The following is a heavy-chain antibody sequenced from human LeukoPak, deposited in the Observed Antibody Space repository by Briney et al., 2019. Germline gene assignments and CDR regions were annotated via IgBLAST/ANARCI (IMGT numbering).Heavy chain of an antibody. CDR2: IIPIFGTA. V-gene: IGHV1-69*05. Sequence: GASVKVSCKASGGTFSSYAISWVRQAPGQGLEWMGGIIPIFGTANYAQKFQGRVTITTDESTSSAYMELSSLRSEDTAVYYCARGGIFGVVITPFDYWGQGTLVTVSS. D-gene: IGHD3-3*01. CDR1: GGTFSSYA. CDR3: ARGGIFGVVITPFDY. J-gene: IGHJ4*02.